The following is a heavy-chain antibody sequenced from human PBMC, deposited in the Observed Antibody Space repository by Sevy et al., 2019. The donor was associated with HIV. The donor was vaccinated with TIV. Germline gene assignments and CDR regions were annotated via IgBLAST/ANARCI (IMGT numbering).Heavy chain of an antibody. CDR1: GARFSSFA. D-gene: IGHD1-26*01. J-gene: IGHJ5*02. Sequence: ASVKVSCKTSGARFSSFAFGWVRQAPGQGLEWMGGSISMSGTPHYAEALQGRVTITADESTNTVYMELTGLRPDDTAVYYCVRALQTGGGRGVSRRPFDPWGQGTLVTGSS. CDR2: SISMSGTP. V-gene: IGHV1-69*13. CDR3: VRALQTGGGRGVSRRPFDP.